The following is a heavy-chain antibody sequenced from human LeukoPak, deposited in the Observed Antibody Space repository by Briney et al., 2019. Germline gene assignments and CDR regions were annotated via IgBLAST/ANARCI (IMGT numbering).Heavy chain of an antibody. Sequence: GGSLRLSCAASGFTFSSYAMHWVRQAPGKGLEWVAVISYDGSNKYYADSVKGRFTISRDNSKNMLYLQMNSLRAEDTAVYYCARDEEPAAGMDIDYWGQGTLVTVSS. CDR3: ARDEEPAAGMDIDY. V-gene: IGHV3-30-3*01. CDR2: ISYDGSNK. D-gene: IGHD6-13*01. J-gene: IGHJ4*02. CDR1: GFTFSSYA.